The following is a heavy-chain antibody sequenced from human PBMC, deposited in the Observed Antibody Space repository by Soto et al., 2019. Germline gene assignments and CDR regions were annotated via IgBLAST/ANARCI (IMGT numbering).Heavy chain of an antibody. D-gene: IGHD6-25*01. CDR2: ISSSSSYI. CDR1: GFTFSSYS. J-gene: IGHJ1*01. CDR3: AGELSGSFQH. Sequence: AGSLRLSCAASGFTFSSYSMNWVRQAPGKGLEWVSSISSSSSYIYYADSVKGRFTISRDNAKNSLYLQMNSLRAEDTAVYYCAGELSGSFQHWGQGTLVTVSS. V-gene: IGHV3-21*01.